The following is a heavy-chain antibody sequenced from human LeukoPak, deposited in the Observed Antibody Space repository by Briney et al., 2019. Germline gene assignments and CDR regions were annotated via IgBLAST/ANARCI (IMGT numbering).Heavy chain of an antibody. Sequence: GGSLRLSCAASGFTFSSYAMSWVRQAPGKGLELVSSIGGSGVTIYYADSVKGRFTISRDNSKNTLYLQMNSLRAEDTAVYYCALRGGYRSFDYWGQGTLVTVSS. CDR1: GFTFSSYA. CDR2: IGGSGVTI. D-gene: IGHD5-18*01. V-gene: IGHV3-23*01. J-gene: IGHJ4*02. CDR3: ALRGGYRSFDY.